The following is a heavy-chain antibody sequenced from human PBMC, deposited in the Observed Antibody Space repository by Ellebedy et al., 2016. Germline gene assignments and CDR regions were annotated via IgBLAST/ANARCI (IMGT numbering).Heavy chain of an antibody. Sequence: HTGGSLRLSCAGSGFTFSSYWMHWVRQAPGKGLVWVSRINSDGSSTSYADSVKGRFTISRDNAKNTLYLQMNSLRAEDTAVYYCARGGWYKWDGFDYWGQGTLVTVSS. D-gene: IGHD1-20*01. CDR3: ARGGWYKWDGFDY. CDR1: GFTFSSYW. CDR2: INSDGSST. J-gene: IGHJ4*02. V-gene: IGHV3-74*01.